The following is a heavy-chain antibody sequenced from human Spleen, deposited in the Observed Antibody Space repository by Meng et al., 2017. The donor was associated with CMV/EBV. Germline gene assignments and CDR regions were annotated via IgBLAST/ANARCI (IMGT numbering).Heavy chain of an antibody. Sequence: SGGSISSGGYYWSWISQHPGKGLECIGFIYYGGSSYYNPSLKSRVTISVDTSKNQFSLKLSSVTAADTAVYYCARNRRDYSNYYFDYWGQGTLVTVSS. D-gene: IGHD4-11*01. CDR3: ARNRRDYSNYYFDY. CDR2: IYYGGSS. V-gene: IGHV4-31*02. CDR1: GGSISSGGYY. J-gene: IGHJ4*02.